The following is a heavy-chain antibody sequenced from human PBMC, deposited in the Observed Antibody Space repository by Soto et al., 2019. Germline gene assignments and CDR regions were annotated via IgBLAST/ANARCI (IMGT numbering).Heavy chain of an antibody. CDR1: GYTFTDYS. J-gene: IGHJ4*02. Sequence: ASVKVSCKDSGYTFTDYSFSWVRQAPGQGLEWMGWITAYNGNTNYAQKFQGRVTMTTDTSTSTAYMELRSLRSDDTAVYYCAREAAAGTLDYWGQGTLVTVSS. CDR2: ITAYNGNT. V-gene: IGHV1-18*01. CDR3: AREAAAGTLDY. D-gene: IGHD6-13*01.